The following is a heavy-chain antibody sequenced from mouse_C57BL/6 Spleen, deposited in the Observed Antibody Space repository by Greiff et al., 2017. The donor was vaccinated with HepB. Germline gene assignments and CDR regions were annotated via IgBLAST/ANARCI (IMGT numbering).Heavy chain of an antibody. CDR2: INPNNGGT. Sequence: VQLQQSGPELVKPGASVKIPCKASGYTFTDYNMDWVKQSHGKSLEWIGDINPNNGGTIYNQKFKGKATLTVDKSSSTAYMELRSLTSEDTAVYYCARRLDSSGLYYFDYWGQGTTLTVSS. D-gene: IGHD3-2*02. V-gene: IGHV1-18*01. J-gene: IGHJ2*01. CDR1: GYTFTDYN. CDR3: ARRLDSSGLYYFDY.